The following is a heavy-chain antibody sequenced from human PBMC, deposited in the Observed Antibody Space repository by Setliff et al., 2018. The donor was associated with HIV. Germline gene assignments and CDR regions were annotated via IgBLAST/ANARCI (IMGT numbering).Heavy chain of an antibody. V-gene: IGHV4-61*02. CDR1: GDSISGGSSY. CDR3: ASPASGGSSGQYHY. CDR2: IYTSGST. J-gene: IGHJ4*02. D-gene: IGHD6-19*01. Sequence: SETLSLTCTVSGDSISGGSSYWSWIRQPAGKGLEWIGRIYTSGSTNYNPSLKSRVTISVDTSKNQFSLKMNSATAADTALYYCASPASGGSSGQYHYWGQGTLVTVSS.